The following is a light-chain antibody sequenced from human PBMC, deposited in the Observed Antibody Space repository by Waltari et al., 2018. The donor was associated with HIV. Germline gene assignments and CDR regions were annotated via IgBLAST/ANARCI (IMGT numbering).Light chain of an antibody. V-gene: IGKV3-20*01. CDR1: QTVSSNS. CDR3: QQYALSPFT. CDR2: DAS. J-gene: IGKJ2*01. Sequence: EIVLTQSPGPQSFSPGSSASLSCRAIQTVSSNSIAWYQVRPGQAPRVVIYDASYRAADIPDRFTGSGSGTNFTLTITRLEPEDFALYFCQQYALSPFTFGQGTSLEV.